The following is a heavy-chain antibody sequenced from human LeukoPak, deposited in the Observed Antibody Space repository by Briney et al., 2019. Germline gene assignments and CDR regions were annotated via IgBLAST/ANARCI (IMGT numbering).Heavy chain of an antibody. V-gene: IGHV3-21*01. CDR3: ARDRDTAMVTSGFSDY. J-gene: IGHJ4*02. CDR2: ISSSSSSYI. D-gene: IGHD5-18*01. Sequence: GGSLRLSCAASGFTFSSYSMNWVRQAPGKGLEWVSSISSSSSSYIYYADSVKGRFTISRDNAKNSLYLQMNSLRAEDTAVYYCARDRDTAMVTSGFSDYWGQGTLVTVSS. CDR1: GFTFSSYS.